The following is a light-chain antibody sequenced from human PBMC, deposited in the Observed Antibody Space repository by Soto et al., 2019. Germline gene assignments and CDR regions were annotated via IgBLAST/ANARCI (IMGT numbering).Light chain of an antibody. Sequence: AIQMTQSPSSLSASVGDRVTMTCRASQGINNELAWYQQKPGKAPKLLIYAASNLHSGVPSRFSGSGSGTDFALTISSLQPEDFATYFCLPDYNYPRTFGQGTKVE. CDR3: LPDYNYPRT. CDR2: AAS. V-gene: IGKV1-6*01. CDR1: QGINNE. J-gene: IGKJ1*01.